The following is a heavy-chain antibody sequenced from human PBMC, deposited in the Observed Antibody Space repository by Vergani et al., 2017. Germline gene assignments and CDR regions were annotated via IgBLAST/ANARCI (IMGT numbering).Heavy chain of an antibody. J-gene: IGHJ2*01. V-gene: IGHV4-61*02. D-gene: IGHD6-6*01. CDR3: ARAVYGSSSLSIKWYFDL. Sequence: VQLQGSGPGLVKPSQTLSLTCTVSGGSISSGSHYWSWIRQPAGKGLEWIGRIYTSGSTNYTPSLKSRVTMSVDTSKNQFSLKLSSVTAADTAVYYCARAVYGSSSLSIKWYFDLWGRGTLVTVSS. CDR1: GGSISSGSHY. CDR2: IYTSGST.